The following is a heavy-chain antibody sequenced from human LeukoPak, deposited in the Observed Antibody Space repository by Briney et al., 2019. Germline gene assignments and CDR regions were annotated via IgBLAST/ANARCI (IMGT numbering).Heavy chain of an antibody. V-gene: IGHV3-21*01. Sequence: GGSLRLSCAASGFTFSSYTMNWVRQAPGKGLEWVSSISSSGSYIYYGDSVKGRFTISRDNAKNSLYLQMNSLRAEDTAVYYCARELIAYPNPGHPSQYYGMDVWGQGTTVTVSS. CDR2: ISSSGSYI. CDR1: GFTFSSYT. D-gene: IGHD3-22*01. J-gene: IGHJ6*02. CDR3: ARELIAYPNPGHPSQYYGMDV.